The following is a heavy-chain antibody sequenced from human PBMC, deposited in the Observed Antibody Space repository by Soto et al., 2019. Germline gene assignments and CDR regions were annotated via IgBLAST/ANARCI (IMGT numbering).Heavy chain of an antibody. D-gene: IGHD6-13*01. CDR1: VFTFDDYA. J-gene: IGHJ5*02. CDR3: AKESPPYRSSYSWFDP. CDR2: ISWNSCSI. Sequence: PGGSLRLSCAASVFTFDDYAMHWVRQPPGKGLGWVSGISWNSCSIGYADSVKGRFTISRDNAKNSLYLQMNSLRAEDTALYYCAKESPPYRSSYSWFDPWGQGTLVTVSS. V-gene: IGHV3-9*01.